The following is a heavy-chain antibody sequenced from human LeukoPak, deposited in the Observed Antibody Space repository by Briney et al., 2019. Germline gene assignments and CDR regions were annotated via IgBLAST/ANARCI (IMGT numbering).Heavy chain of an antibody. J-gene: IGHJ4*02. Sequence: GGSLRLSCAASGFTISSNYMSWVRQAPGKGLEWVSVIYSGGSTYYADSVKGRFTISRDNSKNTLYLQMNSLRAEDTAVYYCARGYGDYDYFDYWGQGTLVTVSS. D-gene: IGHD4-17*01. CDR3: ARGYGDYDYFDY. CDR2: IYSGGST. CDR1: GFTISSNY. V-gene: IGHV3-53*01.